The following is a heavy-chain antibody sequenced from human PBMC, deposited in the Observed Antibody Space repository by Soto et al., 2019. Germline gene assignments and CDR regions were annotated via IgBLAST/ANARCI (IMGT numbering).Heavy chain of an antibody. CDR3: ARVPGGHDAFDI. Sequence: ASVKVSCKASGYTFTIYDSNWVRQATGQGLEWMGWMNPNSGNTGYAQKFQGRVTMTRNTSISTAYMELSSLRSEDTAVYYCARVPGGHDAFDIWGQGTMVTVSS. CDR2: MNPNSGNT. J-gene: IGHJ3*02. V-gene: IGHV1-8*01. CDR1: GYTFTIYD.